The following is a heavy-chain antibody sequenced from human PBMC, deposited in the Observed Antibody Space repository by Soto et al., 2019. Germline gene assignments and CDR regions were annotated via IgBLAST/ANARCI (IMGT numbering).Heavy chain of an antibody. Sequence: QVQLVQSGAEVKKPGASVKVSCKASGYTFTGYYMHWVRQAPGQGLEWMGWINPNSGGTNYAQKFQGRVTMTRDTSISTAYMELSRLRSDDTAVYYCARRYYYGSGSTRFDYWGQGTLVTVSS. CDR2: INPNSGGT. D-gene: IGHD3-10*01. J-gene: IGHJ4*02. CDR1: GYTFTGYY. CDR3: ARRYYYGSGSTRFDY. V-gene: IGHV1-2*02.